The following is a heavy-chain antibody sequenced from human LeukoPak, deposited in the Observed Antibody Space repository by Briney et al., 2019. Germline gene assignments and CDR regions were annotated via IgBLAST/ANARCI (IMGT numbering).Heavy chain of an antibody. CDR3: TTALRGPFGFDY. Sequence: GGSLRLSCAASGFTFSNAWMSWVRQAPGKGLEWVGRIKSKTDGGTTDHAAPVKGRFTISRDDSKNTLYLQMNSLKTEDTAVYYCTTALRGPFGFDYWGQGTLVTVSS. J-gene: IGHJ4*02. CDR1: GFTFSNAW. V-gene: IGHV3-15*01. CDR2: IKSKTDGGTT. D-gene: IGHD3-10*01.